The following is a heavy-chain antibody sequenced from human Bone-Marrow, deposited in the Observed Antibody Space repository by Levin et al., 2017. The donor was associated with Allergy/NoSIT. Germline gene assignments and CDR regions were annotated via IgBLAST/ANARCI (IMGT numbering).Heavy chain of an antibody. CDR1: SGSMSSGNYY. D-gene: IGHD2-15*01. CDR2: IYYSASI. Sequence: KPSETLSLTCTVSSGSMSSGNYYWSWVRQPPGKGLEWIGYIYYSASIYYNPSLKGRVTISADTPKNRISLNLSSVTAADTAVYYCVRAKYCIGGTCSIYRHFDLWGRGTLVTVAA. J-gene: IGHJ2*01. V-gene: IGHV4-30-4*08. CDR3: VRAKYCIGGTCSIYRHFDL.